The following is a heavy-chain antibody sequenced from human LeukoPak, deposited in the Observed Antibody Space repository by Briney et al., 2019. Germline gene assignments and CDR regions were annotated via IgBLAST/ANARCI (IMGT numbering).Heavy chain of an antibody. J-gene: IGHJ4*02. V-gene: IGHV4-4*07. D-gene: IGHD3-22*01. CDR1: GGSITNYY. Sequence: ASETLSLTCAVSGGSITNYYWNWIRQPAGKGLEWIGRTYTSGSTNYNPSLKSRVTMSLDTSKNQISLKLSSVTAADTAIYYCATTFYYDNTGYYRFDFWGQGTLVTVSS. CDR2: TYTSGST. CDR3: ATTFYYDNTGYYRFDF.